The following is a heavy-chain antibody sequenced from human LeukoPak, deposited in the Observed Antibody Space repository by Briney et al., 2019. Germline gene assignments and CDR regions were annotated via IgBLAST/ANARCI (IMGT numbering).Heavy chain of an antibody. CDR1: GGSISSYY. Sequence: KASETLSLTCSVSGGSISSYYWSWIRQPPGKGLEWIGYIYYSGSTNYNPSLKSRVTISVDTSKNQFSLKLSSVTAADMAVYYCAKSVVVSTTRLGPFDTWGQGTMVTVSS. D-gene: IGHD3-22*01. CDR3: AKSVVVSTTRLGPFDT. J-gene: IGHJ3*02. V-gene: IGHV4-59*08. CDR2: IYYSGST.